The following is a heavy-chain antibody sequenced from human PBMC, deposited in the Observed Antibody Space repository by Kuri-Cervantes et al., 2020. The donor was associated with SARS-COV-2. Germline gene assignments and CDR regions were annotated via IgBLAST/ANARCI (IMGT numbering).Heavy chain of an antibody. CDR1: GFTFSSYA. D-gene: IGHD5/OR15-5a*01. V-gene: IGHV3-30-3*01. CDR3: ARECTLECLDAFDI. J-gene: IGHJ3*02. CDR2: ISYDGSNK. Sequence: GESLKISCAASGFTFSSYAMHWVRQAPGKGPEWVAVISYDGSNKYYADSVKGRFTISRDNSKNTLYLQMNSLRAEDTAVYYCARECTLECLDAFDIWGQGTMVTVSS.